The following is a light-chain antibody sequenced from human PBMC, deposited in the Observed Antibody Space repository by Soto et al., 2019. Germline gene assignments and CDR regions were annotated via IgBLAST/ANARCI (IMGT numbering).Light chain of an antibody. V-gene: IGKV1-39*01. J-gene: IGKJ3*01. CDR1: QSIVSY. CDR3: QQSYSTPHVT. Sequence: DIQMTQSPSSLSASVGDRVTITCRASQSIVSYLNWYQQKPGKAPKLLIYAASILQSGVPSRFSGSGSGTDFTLTISSLQPEDFATYYCQQSYSTPHVTFGPGTKVDI. CDR2: AAS.